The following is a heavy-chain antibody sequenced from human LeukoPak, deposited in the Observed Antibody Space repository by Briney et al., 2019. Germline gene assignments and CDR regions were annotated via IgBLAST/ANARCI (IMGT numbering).Heavy chain of an antibody. Sequence: SETLSLTCTVSGGSISSTYWSWIRQPPGKGLEWIGYVYSSGSTNYNPSLKSRVTISVDTSKNQFSLKLSSVAAADTAVYYCARRGHSGSYYTFDCWGQGTLVTVSS. CDR2: VYSSGST. CDR1: GGSISSTY. CDR3: ARRGHSGSYYTFDC. V-gene: IGHV4-59*08. J-gene: IGHJ4*02. D-gene: IGHD1-26*01.